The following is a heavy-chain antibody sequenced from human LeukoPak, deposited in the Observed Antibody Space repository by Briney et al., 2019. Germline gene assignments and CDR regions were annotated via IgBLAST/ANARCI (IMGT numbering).Heavy chain of an antibody. V-gene: IGHV4-61*02. CDR1: GGSVSSGRYY. D-gene: IGHD1-26*01. CDR3: ARETTLGPTSRMDV. Sequence: PSQTLSLTCSVSGGSVSSGRYYWTWIRQPAGKGLEWIGRFYTTGTTNYNPSLESRVTISIDTSKNQFSLELSSVTAADTAVYYCARETTLGPTSRMDVWGKGTTVTVSS. J-gene: IGHJ6*04. CDR2: FYTTGTT.